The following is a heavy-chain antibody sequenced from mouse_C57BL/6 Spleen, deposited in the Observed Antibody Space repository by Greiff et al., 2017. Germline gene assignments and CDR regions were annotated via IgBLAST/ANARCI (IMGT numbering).Heavy chain of an antibody. D-gene: IGHD1-2*01. CDR2: ISSGGSYI. V-gene: IGHV5-6*01. Sequence: EVMLQESGGDLVKPGGSLKLSCAASGFTFSSYGMSWVRPTPDKRLEWVATISSGGSYIYYPDSVKGRFTISRDNAKNTLYLQMSSLKSEDTAMYYCARQTGLYYFDYWGQGTTLTVSS. CDR1: GFTFSSYG. CDR3: ARQTGLYYFDY. J-gene: IGHJ2*01.